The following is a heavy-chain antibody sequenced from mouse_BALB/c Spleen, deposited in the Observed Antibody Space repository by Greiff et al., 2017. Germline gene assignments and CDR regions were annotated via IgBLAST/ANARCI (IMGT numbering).Heavy chain of an antibody. V-gene: IGHV1-69*02. CDR2: IYPSDSYT. CDR1: GYTFTSYW. CDR3: TRWGTTVDY. Sequence: QVQLKQPGAELVRPGASVKLSCKASGYTFTSYWINWVKQRPGQGLEWIGNIYPSDSYTNYNQKFKDKATLTVDKSSSTAYMQLSSPTSEDSAVYYCTRWGTTVDYWGQGTTLTVSS. D-gene: IGHD1-1*01. J-gene: IGHJ2*01.